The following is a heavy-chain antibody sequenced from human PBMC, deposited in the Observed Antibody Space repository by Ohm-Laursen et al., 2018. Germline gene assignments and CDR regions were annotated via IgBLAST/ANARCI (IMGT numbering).Heavy chain of an antibody. J-gene: IGHJ4*02. CDR2: INPSGGST. D-gene: IGHD3-10*01. V-gene: IGHV1-46*01. CDR3: ARDQVTMVRGVNLFDY. CDR1: GYTFTSYY. Sequence: SSVKVSCKASGYTFTSYYMHWVRQAPRQGLEWMGIINPSGGSTSYAQKFQGRVTMTRDTSTSTVYMELSSLRPEDTAVYYCARDQVTMVRGVNLFDYWGQGTLVTVSS.